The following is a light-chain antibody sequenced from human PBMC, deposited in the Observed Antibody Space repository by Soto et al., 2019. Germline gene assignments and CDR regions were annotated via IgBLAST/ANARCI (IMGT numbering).Light chain of an antibody. CDR3: QQRSNWQIT. J-gene: IGKJ5*01. CDR2: DAS. Sequence: ETVLTHSPATLSLSPWESATGSGRASQSVSTYLAWYRQKPGQAPRLLTYDASNRVTGIPARFRGSGSGTDFTLTISSLEPDDFAVYYCQQRSNWQITSGQGTRLEI. CDR1: QSVSTY. V-gene: IGKV3-11*01.